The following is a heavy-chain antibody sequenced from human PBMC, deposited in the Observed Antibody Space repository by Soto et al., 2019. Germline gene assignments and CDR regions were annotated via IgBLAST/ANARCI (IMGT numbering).Heavy chain of an antibody. Sequence: QVQLVQSGAEVKKPGPSVKVSCKASGGTFSSYAISWVRQAPGQVLEWMGGIIPIFGTANYAQKIQGRVTITADESTSTAYMELSSLRSEDTAVDDCARLNGVGMHFDYWGQGTLVTVSS. D-gene: IGHD2-8*01. CDR2: IIPIFGTA. J-gene: IGHJ4*02. V-gene: IGHV1-69*12. CDR3: ARLNGVGMHFDY. CDR1: GGTFSSYA.